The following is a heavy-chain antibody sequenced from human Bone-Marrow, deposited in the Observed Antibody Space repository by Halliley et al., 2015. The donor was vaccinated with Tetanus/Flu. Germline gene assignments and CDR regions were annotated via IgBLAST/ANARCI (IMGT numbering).Heavy chain of an antibody. D-gene: IGHD7-27*01. Sequence: KALGWISYIERDDGSATNYADSVRGRFSIFRDNAGNSLFLQLNSLRVEDTAIYYCVRGNWADWGQGTLVIVSP. J-gene: IGHJ4*02. CDR2: IERDDGSAT. V-gene: IGHV3-48*03. CDR3: VRGNWAD.